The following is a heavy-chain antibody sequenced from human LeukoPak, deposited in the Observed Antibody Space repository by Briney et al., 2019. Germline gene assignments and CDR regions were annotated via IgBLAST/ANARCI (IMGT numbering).Heavy chain of an antibody. J-gene: IGHJ3*02. CDR2: FRCSGGSI. Sequence: PGGPLTLSCGASGFIFSSYAMIWPRQATGKGLEGVSTFRCSGGSIYYADSVRGRFTISRDNSKNTLYLQMNSMRAEDTAVYYCAKDRVDSVSPFYDFWSPYYSDAFDIWGQGTMVTVSS. V-gene: IGHV3-23*01. CDR1: GFIFSSYA. D-gene: IGHD3-3*01. CDR3: AKDRVDSVSPFYDFWSPYYSDAFDI.